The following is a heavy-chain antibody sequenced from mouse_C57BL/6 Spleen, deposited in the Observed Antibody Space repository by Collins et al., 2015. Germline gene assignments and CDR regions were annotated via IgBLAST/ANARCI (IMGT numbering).Heavy chain of an antibody. CDR1: GYSITSGYD. Sequence: DVQLQESGPGMVKPSQSLSLTCTVTGYSITSGYDWHWIRHFPGNKLGWMGYISYSGSTNYNPSLKSRISITHDTSKNHFFLKLNSVTTEDTATYYCARQGGDWYFDVWGTGTTVTVSS. V-gene: IGHV3-1*01. CDR3: ARQGGDWYFDV. J-gene: IGHJ1*03. CDR2: ISYSGST. D-gene: IGHD1-1*02.